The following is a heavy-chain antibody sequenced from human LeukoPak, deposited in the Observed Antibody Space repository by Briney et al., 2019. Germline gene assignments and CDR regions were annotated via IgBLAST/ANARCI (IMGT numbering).Heavy chain of an antibody. D-gene: IGHD6-13*01. CDR3: AKDGRLMQQLAQH. V-gene: IGHV3-30*02. CDR1: GFTFSSYG. J-gene: IGHJ1*01. Sequence: GGSLRLSCAASGFTFSSYGMHWVRQAPGKGLEWVAFIRYDGSNKYYADSVKGRFTISRDNSKNTLYLQMNSLRAEDTAVYYCAKDGRLMQQLAQHWGQGTLVTVSS. CDR2: IRYDGSNK.